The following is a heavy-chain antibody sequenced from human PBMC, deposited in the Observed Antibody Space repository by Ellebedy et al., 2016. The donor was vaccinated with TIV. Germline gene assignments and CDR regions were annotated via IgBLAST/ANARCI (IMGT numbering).Heavy chain of an antibody. D-gene: IGHD5-12*01. Sequence: MPSETLSLTCIVSGDSISSTNYFWGWIRQPPGKGLEWIGSLNYGGESYFDPPLKSRVTMSLDTSKNQFSLKVNSVTAADTAIYYCASHRGFYSGWSFDYWGQGTLITVSS. J-gene: IGHJ4*02. V-gene: IGHV4-39*07. CDR2: LNYGGES. CDR3: ASHRGFYSGWSFDY. CDR1: GDSISSTNYF.